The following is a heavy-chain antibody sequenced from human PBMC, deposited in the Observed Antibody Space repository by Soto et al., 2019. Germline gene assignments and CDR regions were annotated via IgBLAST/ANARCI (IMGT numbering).Heavy chain of an antibody. CDR2: IYYSGST. CDR3: ARDQGIAVAVFDY. CDR1: GGSISSGDDY. V-gene: IGHV4-30-4*02. J-gene: IGHJ4*02. Sequence: SETLSLTCTVSGGSISSGDDYWSWIRQPPGKGLEWIGYIYYSGSTYYNPSLKSRVTISVDTSKNQFSLKLSSVTAADTAVYYCARDQGIAVAVFDYWGQGTLVTVS. D-gene: IGHD6-19*01.